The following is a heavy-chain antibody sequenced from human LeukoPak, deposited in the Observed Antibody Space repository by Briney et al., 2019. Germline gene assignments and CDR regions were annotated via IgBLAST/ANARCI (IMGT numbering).Heavy chain of an antibody. CDR1: GASISSGGYS. J-gene: IGHJ4*02. CDR2: IYHTGST. V-gene: IGHV4-30-2*01. Sequence: SEPLSLTCAVSGASISSGGYSWSWIRQPPGKGLEWIGYIYHTGSTYYNPSHKSRVTISVGRSKNQFSLKLSSVTAADTAVYYCARGRSSGSGTYYTVDFDFWGQGTLVTVSS. D-gene: IGHD3-10*01. CDR3: ARGRSSGSGTYYTVDFDF.